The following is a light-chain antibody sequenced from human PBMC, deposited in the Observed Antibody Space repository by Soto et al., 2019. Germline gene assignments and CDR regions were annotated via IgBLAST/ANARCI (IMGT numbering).Light chain of an antibody. CDR1: SSDVGGHNY. Sequence: QSVLTQPASVSGSPGQSITISCTGTSSDVGGHNYVSWYQQHPGKAPKLMIYDVSNRLSGVSNRFSGSKSGNTASLTISGLQAEDEADYYCSSYTSSSTSFGTGTKVTVL. V-gene: IGLV2-14*01. CDR3: SSYTSSSTS. CDR2: DVS. J-gene: IGLJ1*01.